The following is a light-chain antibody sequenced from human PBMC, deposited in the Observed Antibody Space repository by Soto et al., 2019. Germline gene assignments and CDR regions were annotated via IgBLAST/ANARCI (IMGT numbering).Light chain of an antibody. J-gene: IGKJ4*01. V-gene: IGKV3-11*01. CDR3: QQRYNSPLT. Sequence: EIVLTQSPATLSLSPGERATLSCRASQSVSSSLAWYHQRPGQAPRLLIYTASNRATGIPARFSGSGSGTDFTLTISSLEPEDFAIYYCQQRYNSPLTFGRGTKVEIK. CDR2: TAS. CDR1: QSVSSS.